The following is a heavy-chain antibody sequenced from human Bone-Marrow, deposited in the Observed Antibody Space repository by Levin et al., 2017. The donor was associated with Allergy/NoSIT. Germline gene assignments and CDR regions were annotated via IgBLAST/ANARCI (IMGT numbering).Heavy chain of an antibody. CDR3: ARVPNYDFWSGPSMDV. CDR2: IYHSGST. D-gene: IGHD3-3*01. V-gene: IGHV4-4*02. CDR1: GGSISSSNW. Sequence: SETLSLTCAVSGGSISSSNWWSWVRQPPGKGLEWIGEIYHSGSTNYNPSLKSRVTISVDKSKNQFSLKLSSVTAADTAVYYCARVPNYDFWSGPSMDVWGKGTTVTVSS. J-gene: IGHJ6*03.